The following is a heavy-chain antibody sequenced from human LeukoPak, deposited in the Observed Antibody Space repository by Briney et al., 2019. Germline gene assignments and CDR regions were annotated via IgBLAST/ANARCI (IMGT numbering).Heavy chain of an antibody. CDR1: GFTFSNAW. Sequence: GGSLRLSCAASGFTFSNAWMNWVRQAPGKGQEWVGRIKSKPDGETTDYAAPVKGRFTISRDDSKNMVYVQMNSLKTEDTAVYYCATGRDFDLWGRGTLVTVCS. CDR3: ATGRDFDL. V-gene: IGHV3-15*01. CDR2: IKSKPDGETT. J-gene: IGHJ2*01.